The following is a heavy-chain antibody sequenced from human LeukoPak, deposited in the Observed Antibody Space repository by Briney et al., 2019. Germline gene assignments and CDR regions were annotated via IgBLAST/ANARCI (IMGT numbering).Heavy chain of an antibody. V-gene: IGHV4-61*02. CDR1: GGSISSGSYY. D-gene: IGHD3-3*01. J-gene: IGHJ3*02. Sequence: SQTLSLTCTVSGGSISSGSYYWSWIRQPAGKGLEWIGRIYTSGSTNYNPSLKSRVTISVDTSKNQFSLKLSSVTAADTAVYYCASPRDDFGVARVDAFDIWGQGTMVTVSS. CDR3: ASPRDDFGVARVDAFDI. CDR2: IYTSGST.